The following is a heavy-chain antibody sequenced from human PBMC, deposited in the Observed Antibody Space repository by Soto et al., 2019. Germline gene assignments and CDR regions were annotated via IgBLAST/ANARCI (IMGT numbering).Heavy chain of an antibody. Sequence: EVQLVESGGGLVQPGGSLRLSCAASGFTFSSYEMNWVRQAPGKGLEWVSYISSSGGTIYYADSVKGRFTISRDNAKNSLYLQMNSLRAEDTAVYYCARGPPGYGYIDYWGQGTLVTVSS. V-gene: IGHV3-48*03. CDR3: ARGPPGYGYIDY. J-gene: IGHJ4*02. D-gene: IGHD5-18*01. CDR2: ISSSGGTI. CDR1: GFTFSSYE.